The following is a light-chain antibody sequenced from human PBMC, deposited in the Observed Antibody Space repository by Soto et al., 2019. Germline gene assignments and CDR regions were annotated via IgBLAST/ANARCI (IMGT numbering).Light chain of an antibody. Sequence: DIQMTQSPSTLSASVGDRVTITCRASQSISSWSAWYQQKPGKAPKLLIYDASSLESGVPSRFSGSGSGTEFTLTISSLQSEDFAVYYCQQYIRWPLTFGGGTKVDIK. CDR3: QQYIRWPLT. CDR2: DAS. V-gene: IGKV1-5*01. J-gene: IGKJ4*01. CDR1: QSISSW.